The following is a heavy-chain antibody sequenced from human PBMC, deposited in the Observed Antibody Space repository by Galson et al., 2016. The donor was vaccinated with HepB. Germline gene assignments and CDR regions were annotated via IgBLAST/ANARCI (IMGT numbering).Heavy chain of an antibody. D-gene: IGHD4-17*01. V-gene: IGHV3-7*01. Sequence: SLRLSCAASGFAFSDYWLTWVRQAPGKGLEWVANIKQDGSERYYVDSVKGRFTISRDNAQSSLYLQMNSLRHEDTAVYYCARGKSLWTTPWNYGLDVWGKGTTVAVSS. CDR1: GFAFSDYW. J-gene: IGHJ6*04. CDR3: ARGKSLWTTPWNYGLDV. CDR2: IKQDGSER.